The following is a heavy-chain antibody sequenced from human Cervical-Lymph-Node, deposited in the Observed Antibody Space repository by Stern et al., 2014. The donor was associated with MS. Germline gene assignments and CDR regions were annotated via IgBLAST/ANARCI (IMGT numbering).Heavy chain of an antibody. V-gene: IGHV1-8*01. D-gene: IGHD2/OR15-2a*01. Sequence: VQLVESGAEVKEPGASGKVSCRASGYTFITYDINWVRQAPGQGLEWVGSMNPKTGYTTYAQTFQGRVTMTRDTSISTADMELSSLDSEDTAVYYCARGGKRKNPKFYWFDPWGQGTLVTVSS. J-gene: IGHJ5*02. CDR1: GYTFITYD. CDR3: ARGGKRKNPKFYWFDP. CDR2: MNPKTGYT.